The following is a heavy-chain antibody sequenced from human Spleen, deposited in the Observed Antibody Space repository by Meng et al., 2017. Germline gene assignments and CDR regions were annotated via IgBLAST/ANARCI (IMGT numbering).Heavy chain of an antibody. CDR1: GGSFSGYY. D-gene: IGHD3-22*01. V-gene: IGHV4-34*01. J-gene: IGHJ4*02. CDR2: INHSGST. CDR3: ARGSADYYDSSGYYYLEALHAYYFDY. Sequence: SETLSLTCAVYGGSFSGYYWSWIRQPPGKGLEWIGEINHSGSTNYNPSLKSRVTISVDTSKNQFSLKLSSVTAADTAVYYCARGSADYYDSSGYYYLEALHAYYFDYWGQGTLVTVSS.